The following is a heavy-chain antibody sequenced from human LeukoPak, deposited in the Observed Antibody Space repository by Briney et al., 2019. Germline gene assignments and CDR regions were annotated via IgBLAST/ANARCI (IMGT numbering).Heavy chain of an antibody. V-gene: IGHV3-11*01. D-gene: IGHD3-10*01. J-gene: IGHJ2*01. CDR3: ARVGVGTMVRGVSYWYFDL. Sequence: GGSLRLSCAASGFTFSDYYMSWIRQAPGKGLEWVAYISSDGSIIYYADSVKGRFTISRDNAKNSLYLQTNSLRAEDTAVYYCARVGVGTMVRGVSYWYFDLWGRGTLVTVSS. CDR2: ISSDGSII. CDR1: GFTFSDYY.